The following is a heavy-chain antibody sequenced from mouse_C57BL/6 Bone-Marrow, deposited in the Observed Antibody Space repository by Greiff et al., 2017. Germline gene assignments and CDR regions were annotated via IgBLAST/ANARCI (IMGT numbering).Heavy chain of an antibody. CDR2: INPSSGYT. J-gene: IGHJ2*01. CDR1: GYTFTSYT. Sequence: QVQLKESGAELARPGASVKMSCKASGYTFTSYTMHWVKQRPGQGLEWIGYINPSSGYTKYNQKFKDKATLTADKSSSTAYMQLSSLTSEDSAVYYCARSVYDYDDEGDYWGQGTTLTVSS. V-gene: IGHV1-4*01. CDR3: ARSVYDYDDEGDY. D-gene: IGHD2-4*01.